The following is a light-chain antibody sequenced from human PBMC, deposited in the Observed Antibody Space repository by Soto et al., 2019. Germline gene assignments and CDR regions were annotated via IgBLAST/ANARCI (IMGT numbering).Light chain of an antibody. CDR3: CSYAGGYTYL. Sequence: QSALTQPRSVSGSPGQSVTISCTGTGNDVGAYNYVSWYQQHPGRPPKLMMYDVARWPSGVPDRFSGSKSGNTASLTISGLQAEDEADYCCCSYAGGYTYLFGTGTKVTVL. V-gene: IGLV2-11*01. J-gene: IGLJ1*01. CDR1: GNDVGAYNY. CDR2: DVA.